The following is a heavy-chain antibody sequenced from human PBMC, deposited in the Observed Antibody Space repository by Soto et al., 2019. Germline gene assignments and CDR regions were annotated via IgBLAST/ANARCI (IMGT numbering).Heavy chain of an antibody. V-gene: IGHV4-31*11. D-gene: IGHD1-26*01. CDR1: GASLSRGGYY. CDR3: AREGSYHYFDF. CDR2: IYYSGGT. J-gene: IGHJ4*02. Sequence: QVQLQESGPGLVKASQTLSLTCAVSGASLSRGGYYWSWIRQRPGKGPEWIGNIYYSGGTDYNPSLKSRVKISLDTSKNQFSLRLNSMTAADTAVYFCAREGSYHYFDFWGQGTLVT.